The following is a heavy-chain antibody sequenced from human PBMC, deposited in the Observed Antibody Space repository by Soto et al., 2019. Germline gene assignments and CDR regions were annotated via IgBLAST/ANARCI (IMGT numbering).Heavy chain of an antibody. CDR1: NGSVSSSNW. CDR3: AKGGDYFFEY. V-gene: IGHV4-4*02. J-gene: IGHJ4*02. CDR2: VYHSGST. D-gene: IGHD4-17*01. Sequence: QVQLQESGPGLVKPSGTLSLTCAVSNGSVSSSNWWSWVRQPPGKGLEWIGEVYHSGSTNYRPSLKRRVTLSLDKSKNQVPLKLNSVTAADTAVYYCAKGGDYFFEYWGQGTLVTVSS.